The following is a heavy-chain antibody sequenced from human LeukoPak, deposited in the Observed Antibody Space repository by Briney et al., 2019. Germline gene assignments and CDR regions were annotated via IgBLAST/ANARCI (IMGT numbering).Heavy chain of an antibody. CDR3: ARDRDYYDRNQPPTWFDP. V-gene: IGHV1-8*01. Sequence: GASVRVSCKASGYTFTSYDINWVRQATGQGLEWMGWMNPNSGNTGYAQKFQGRVTITADKSTSTAYMELSSLRSEDTAVYYCARDRDYYDRNQPPTWFDPWGQGTLVTVSS. J-gene: IGHJ5*02. CDR2: MNPNSGNT. D-gene: IGHD3-22*01. CDR1: GYTFTSYD.